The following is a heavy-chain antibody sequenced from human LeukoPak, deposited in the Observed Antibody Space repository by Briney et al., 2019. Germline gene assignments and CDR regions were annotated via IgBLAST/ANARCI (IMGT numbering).Heavy chain of an antibody. D-gene: IGHD6-6*01. CDR2: INAGNGNT. CDR1: GYTFTSYA. CDR3: ARASEYSSSLDY. Sequence: GASVKVSCKASGYTFTSYAMHWVRQAPGQRLEWMGWINAGNGNTKYSQKFQGRVTITRDTSASTAYMELSSLRSEDTAAYYCARASEYSSSLDYWGQGTLVTVSS. J-gene: IGHJ4*02. V-gene: IGHV1-3*01.